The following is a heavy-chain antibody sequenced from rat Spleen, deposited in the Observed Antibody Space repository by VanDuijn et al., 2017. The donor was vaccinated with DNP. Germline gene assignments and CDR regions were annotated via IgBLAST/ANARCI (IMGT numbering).Heavy chain of an antibody. CDR3: ARHHTTGAYWYFDF. Sequence: EVQLVESGGGLVQPGRSLKLSCAASGFTFSDYYMAWVRQAPKKGLEWVASISYEGSSTYYGDSVKGRFTISRDNAKSTLYLQMNSLRSEDTATYYCARHHTTGAYWYFDFWGPGTMVTVSS. J-gene: IGHJ1*01. CDR2: ISYEGSST. CDR1: GFTFSDYY. V-gene: IGHV5-22*01. D-gene: IGHD1-7*01.